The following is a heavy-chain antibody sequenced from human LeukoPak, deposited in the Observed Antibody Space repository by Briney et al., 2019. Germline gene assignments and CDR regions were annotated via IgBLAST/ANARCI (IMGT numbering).Heavy chain of an antibody. Sequence: GGSLRLSCAASGFTFSSYEMNWVRQATGKGLEWVSYISGSGGRTYYADSVKGRFTISRDNSKNTLSLHMNSLRAEDTALYYCAKWFLPIAPAGTEVFWGQGTLVTVSS. D-gene: IGHD6-13*01. CDR1: GFTFSSYE. CDR3: AKWFLPIAPAGTEVF. J-gene: IGHJ4*02. CDR2: ISGSGGRT. V-gene: IGHV3-23*01.